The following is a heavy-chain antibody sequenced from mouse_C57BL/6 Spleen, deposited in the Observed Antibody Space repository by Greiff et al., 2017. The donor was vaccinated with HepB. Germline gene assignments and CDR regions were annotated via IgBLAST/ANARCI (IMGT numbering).Heavy chain of an antibody. V-gene: IGHV1-59*01. J-gene: IGHJ1*03. CDR3: ARNSITTVVEGYFDV. CDR2: IDPSDSYT. D-gene: IGHD1-1*01. CDR1: GYTFTSYW. Sequence: QVQLKQPGAELVRPGTSVKLSCKASGYTFTSYWMHWVKQRPGQGLEWIGVIDPSDSYTNYNQKFKGKATLTVDTSSSTAYMQLSSLTSEDSAVYYCARNSITTVVEGYFDVWGTGTTVTVSS.